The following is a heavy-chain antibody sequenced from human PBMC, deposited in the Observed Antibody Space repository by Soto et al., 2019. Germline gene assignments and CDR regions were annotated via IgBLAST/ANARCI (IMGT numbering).Heavy chain of an antibody. Sequence: QVPPVQSGAEVKKNGSSVKVSCKTSGGTLSTFGISCIRKTPGQDHESMGGLIHFFGTAAYSQKLECSITITSDEATSTVYMELRRRTSEDTAIYYCARPAPMEDVDKYYYDFWGPGAMVTVSS. CDR2: LIHFFGTA. V-gene: IGHV1-69*01. CDR1: GGTLSTFG. J-gene: IGHJ4*02. CDR3: ARPAPMEDVDKYYYDF. D-gene: IGHD3-16*01.